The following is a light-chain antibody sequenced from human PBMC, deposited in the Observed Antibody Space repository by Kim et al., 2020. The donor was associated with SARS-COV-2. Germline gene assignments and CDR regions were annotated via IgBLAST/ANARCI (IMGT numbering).Light chain of an antibody. J-gene: IGLJ3*02. V-gene: IGLV1-44*01. CDR2: ADD. CDR1: SSNIGYDN. Sequence: GQRVTISCSGGSSNIGYDNVNWYQQVPGTAPKLLIYADDQRPSDVPDRFSGSKSGTSASLAISALQSEDEADYYCAVWDAIQKNVLFGGGTQLTVL. CDR3: AVWDAIQKNVL.